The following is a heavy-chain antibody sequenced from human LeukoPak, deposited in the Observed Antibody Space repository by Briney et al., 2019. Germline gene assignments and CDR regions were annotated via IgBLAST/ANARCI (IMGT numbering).Heavy chain of an antibody. D-gene: IGHD3-3*01. J-gene: IGHJ4*02. Sequence: SETLSLTCAVYGGSFSGYYWSWIRQPPGKGLEWIGEINHSGSTNYNPSLKSRVTISVDTSKNQFSLKLSSVTAADTAVYYCARAYYDFWSGYHTFDYWGQGTLVTVSS. CDR2: INHSGST. V-gene: IGHV4-34*01. CDR1: GGSFSGYY. CDR3: ARAYYDFWSGYHTFDY.